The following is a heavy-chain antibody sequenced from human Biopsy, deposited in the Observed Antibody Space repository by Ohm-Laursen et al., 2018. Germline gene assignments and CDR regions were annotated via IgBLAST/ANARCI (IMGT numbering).Heavy chain of an antibody. Sequence: SETLSLTCTVSGASIEDYYWTWIRQAPGKTLEWIASINYRGNTNYNPSLKSRVTMSAHTSTNQFSLKLTSVTAVDTAVYYCARDKITYCTSTSCDYFGMDVWGQGTTVTVSS. D-gene: IGHD2-2*01. CDR2: INYRGNT. CDR1: GASIEDYY. CDR3: ARDKITYCTSTSCDYFGMDV. V-gene: IGHV4-59*01. J-gene: IGHJ6*02.